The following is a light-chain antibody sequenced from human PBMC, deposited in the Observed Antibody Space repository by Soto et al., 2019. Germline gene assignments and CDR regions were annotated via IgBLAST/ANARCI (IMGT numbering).Light chain of an antibody. J-gene: IGLJ1*01. CDR1: ISDVGGYNY. Sequence: QSALTQPASVSGSPGQSITISCTGSISDVGGYNYVSWYQQHPGKAPKLMIYDVSNRPSGVSNRFSGSKSGNTASLTITGLQAEDEADFYCSSYTSNNTLYVFGTGTKLTVL. V-gene: IGLV2-14*01. CDR3: SSYTSNNTLYV. CDR2: DVS.